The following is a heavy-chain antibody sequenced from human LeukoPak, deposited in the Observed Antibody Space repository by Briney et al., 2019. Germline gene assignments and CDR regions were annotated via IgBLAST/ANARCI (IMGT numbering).Heavy chain of an antibody. Sequence: GGSLRLSCAASGFTFSNYAMSWVRQAPGKGLEWVSTISGSGDSTHYPDSVKGRFTISRDNPKNMLYLQLDSLRAEDTALYYCAKGGDALAGDVPLDHWGQGSLVTVSS. J-gene: IGHJ4*02. D-gene: IGHD6-19*01. CDR1: GFTFSNYA. CDR3: AKGGDALAGDVPLDH. CDR2: ISGSGDST. V-gene: IGHV3-23*01.